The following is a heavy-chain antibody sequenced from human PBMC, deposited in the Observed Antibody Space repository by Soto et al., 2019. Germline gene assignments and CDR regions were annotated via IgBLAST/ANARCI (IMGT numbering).Heavy chain of an antibody. CDR1: GSSIITSYY. CDR2: VYYGGTT. V-gene: IGHV4-39*01. D-gene: IGHD2-21*01. CDR3: ARHDWSRFYGMDV. Sequence: QLQLQESGPGLVKPSETLSLTCSVSGSSIITSYYWAWIRQAPGKGLEWIGSVYYGGTTYYNASLKSRVIIFIDTSTSQFSLILGSGTAADTAVYYCARHDWSRFYGMDVWGQGTTVSVSS. J-gene: IGHJ6*02.